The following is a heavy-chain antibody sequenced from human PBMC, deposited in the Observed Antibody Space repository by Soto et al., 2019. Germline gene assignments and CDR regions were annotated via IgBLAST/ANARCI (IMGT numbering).Heavy chain of an antibody. D-gene: IGHD2-2*01. V-gene: IGHV1-8*01. CDR3: AVLYCSSTSCYPYYGMDV. J-gene: IGHJ6*02. CDR2: MNPNSGNT. CDR1: GYTFTSYH. Sequence: ASVKVSCKAPGYTFTSYHINWVRQVTGQGREWMGWMNPNSGNTGYAQKFQGRVTMTRNTSISTAYMELSSLRSEDTAVYYCAVLYCSSTSCYPYYGMDVWGQGTTVTVSS.